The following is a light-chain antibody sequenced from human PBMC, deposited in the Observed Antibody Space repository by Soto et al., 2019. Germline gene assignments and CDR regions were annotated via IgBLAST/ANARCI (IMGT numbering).Light chain of an antibody. CDR3: QLWDSSSGHVV. V-gene: IGLV3-21*02. CDR2: DDS. Sequence: VLTQPPSVSVAPGLTARIPCGGNNIGSQSVHWYQQKPGQAPVLVVYDDSDRPSGIPERFSGSNSGNTATLTISRVEAGDEADYYCQLWDSSSGHVVFGGGTKVTVL. J-gene: IGLJ2*01. CDR1: NIGSQS.